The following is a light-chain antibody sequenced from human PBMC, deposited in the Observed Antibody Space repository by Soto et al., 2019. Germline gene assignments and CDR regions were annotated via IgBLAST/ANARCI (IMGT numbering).Light chain of an antibody. Sequence: QSALTQPASVSGSPGQSITISCTGTSSDVGGYNYVSWYQQHPGKAPKLMIYDVSNRPSGVSNRFSGSKSGNTASLTISGRQAEDEADYYCSSYTSSSNLPWVFGGGTKLTVL. V-gene: IGLV2-14*01. J-gene: IGLJ3*02. CDR3: SSYTSSSNLPWV. CDR1: SSDVGGYNY. CDR2: DVS.